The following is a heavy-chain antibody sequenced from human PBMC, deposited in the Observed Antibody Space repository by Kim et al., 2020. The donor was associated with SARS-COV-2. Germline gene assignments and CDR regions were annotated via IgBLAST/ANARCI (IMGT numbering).Heavy chain of an antibody. V-gene: IGHV1-3*01. CDR2: INAGNGNT. D-gene: IGHD4-4*01. J-gene: IGHJ6*03. Sequence: ASVKVSCKASGYTFTSYAMHWVRQAPGQRLEWMGWINAGNGNTKYSQKFQGRVTITRDTSASTAYMELSSLRSEDTAVYYCARDLRNYSLYYYYMDVWGKGTTVTVSS. CDR3: ARDLRNYSLYYYYMDV. CDR1: GYTFTSYA.